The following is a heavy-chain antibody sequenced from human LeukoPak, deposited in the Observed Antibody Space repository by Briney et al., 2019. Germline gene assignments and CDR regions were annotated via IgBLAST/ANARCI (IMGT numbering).Heavy chain of an antibody. CDR3: AGTYYGSWSGYYPHYYYYYMDV. Sequence: PSETLSLTCTVSGGSISSYYWSWIRQPPGKGLEWIGYIYYSGSTNYNPSLKSRVTISVDTSKNQLSLKLSSVTAADTAVYYCAGTYYGSWSGYYPHYYYYYMDVWGKGTTVTVSS. J-gene: IGHJ6*03. D-gene: IGHD3-3*01. CDR2: IYYSGST. CDR1: GGSISSYY. V-gene: IGHV4-59*01.